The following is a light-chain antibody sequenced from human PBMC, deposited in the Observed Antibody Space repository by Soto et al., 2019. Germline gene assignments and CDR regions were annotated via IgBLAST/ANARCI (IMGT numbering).Light chain of an antibody. Sequence: EVVLTQSPGTLSLSPGERATLSCRASQSISSNYLAWFQHKPGQAPRLLIYGASTRATGIPERFSGSGSGTDFTLTITRPEPEDFAVFYCQQYGYPQLTFGGGTKVEIK. J-gene: IGKJ4*01. V-gene: IGKV3-20*01. CDR2: GAS. CDR1: QSISSNY. CDR3: QQYGYPQLT.